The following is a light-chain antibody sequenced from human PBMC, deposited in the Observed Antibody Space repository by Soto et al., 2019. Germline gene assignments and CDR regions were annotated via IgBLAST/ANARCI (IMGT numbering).Light chain of an antibody. J-gene: IGKJ1*01. CDR3: LQDYSYPRT. CDR2: GAS. Sequence: AIQMTQSPSSLSASVGDRVTITCRASQDIRTELGWYQQKPGKAPKLLIYGASTLQSGVPSRFSGSGSGSDFTLTISSLQPEDFATYYCLQDYSYPRTFGQGTTVEI. V-gene: IGKV1-6*01. CDR1: QDIRTE.